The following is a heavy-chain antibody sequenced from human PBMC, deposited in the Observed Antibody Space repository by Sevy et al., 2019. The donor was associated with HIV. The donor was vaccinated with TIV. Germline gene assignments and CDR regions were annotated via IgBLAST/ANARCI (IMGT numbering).Heavy chain of an antibody. D-gene: IGHD3-22*01. J-gene: IGHJ3*01. Sequence: GGSLRLSCATSGFTSTPYAVAWVRQAPGKGLEWVAAISGSGAITYYADSRKARLIISRDRTNNTVYLQMKRLRAEDTALYDYAKDRYYFDSSGYYYHHDAFDVWGRGTMVTVSS. CDR1: GFTSTPYA. CDR2: ISGSGAIT. CDR3: AKDRYYFDSSGYYYHHDAFDV. V-gene: IGHV3-23*01.